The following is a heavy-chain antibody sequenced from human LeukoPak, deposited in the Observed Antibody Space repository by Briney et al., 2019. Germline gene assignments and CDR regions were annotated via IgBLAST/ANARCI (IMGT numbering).Heavy chain of an antibody. CDR3: ARVAPQAGYCSSTSCYNGWYFDL. CDR2: IIPIFGTA. CDR1: GGTFSSYA. Sequence: SVKVSCKASGGTFSSYAISWVRQAPGQGLEWMGGIIPIFGTANYAQKFQGRVTITADESTSTAYMELSSLRSEDTAVYYCARVAPQAGYCSSTSCYNGWYFDLWGRGTLVTVSS. D-gene: IGHD2-2*02. V-gene: IGHV1-69*01. J-gene: IGHJ2*01.